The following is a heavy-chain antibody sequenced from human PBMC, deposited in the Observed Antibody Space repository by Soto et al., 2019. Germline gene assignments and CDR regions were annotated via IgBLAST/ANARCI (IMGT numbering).Heavy chain of an antibody. CDR2: INPSGGST. CDR1: GYTFTSYY. V-gene: IGHV1-46*01. Sequence: GASVKVSCKASGYTFTSYYMHWVRQAPGQGLEWMGIINPSGGSTSYAQKFQGRVTMTRDTSTSTVYMELSSLRSEDTAVYYCARPSSSGNYYYGMDVWGQGTTVTVSS. D-gene: IGHD6-6*01. CDR3: ARPSSSGNYYYGMDV. J-gene: IGHJ6*02.